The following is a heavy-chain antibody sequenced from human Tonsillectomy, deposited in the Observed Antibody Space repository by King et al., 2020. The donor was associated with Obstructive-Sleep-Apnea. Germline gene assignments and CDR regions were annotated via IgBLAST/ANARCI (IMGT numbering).Heavy chain of an antibody. CDR1: GYYISNGYY. Sequence: LQLQESGPGLVKPSETLSLTCTVSGYYISNGYYWGWIRQPPGKGLEWIGSIYHSGSTYYNPSLKRRVTISVDTSKNQISLNRNSVSAADTAVYYCARDGGGGYEYDYYYGLDVWGQGTTVTVSS. CDR2: IYHSGST. D-gene: IGHD5-12*01. CDR3: ARDGGGGYEYDYYYGLDV. J-gene: IGHJ6*02. V-gene: IGHV4-38-2*02.